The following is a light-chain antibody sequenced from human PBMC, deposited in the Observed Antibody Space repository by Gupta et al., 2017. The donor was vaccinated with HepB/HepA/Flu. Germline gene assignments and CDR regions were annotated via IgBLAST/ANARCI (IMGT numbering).Light chain of an antibody. J-gene: IGKJ4*01. CDR1: QSIGTS. V-gene: IGKV6-21*01. Sequence: EVVLTQSPDFQSVTPKEKVTITCRASQSIGTSLNWYQQKPGQSPKLLINYASQSGSGVPSRFSGSGSGTXFTLTIXSREAEDAATSYCQQSSSIPLTFGXGTKVEIK. CDR2: YAS. CDR3: QQSSSIPLT.